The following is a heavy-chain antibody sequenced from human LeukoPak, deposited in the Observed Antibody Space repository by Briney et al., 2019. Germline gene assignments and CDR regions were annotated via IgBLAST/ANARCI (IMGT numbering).Heavy chain of an antibody. Sequence: ASVKVSCKASGYSLTGYYMHWLRQAPGQGLEWMGWINPNSGDTGYAQKFQGRVTMTRDMSISTIYMELTRLRSDDTALYYCARGDGYSSSPDYWGQGTLVTVSS. V-gene: IGHV1-2*02. CDR2: INPNSGDT. CDR1: GYSLTGYY. CDR3: ARGDGYSSSPDY. D-gene: IGHD6-13*01. J-gene: IGHJ4*02.